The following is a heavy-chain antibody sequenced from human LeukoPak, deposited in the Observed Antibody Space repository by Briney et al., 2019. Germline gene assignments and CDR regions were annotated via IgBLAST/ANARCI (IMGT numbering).Heavy chain of an antibody. CDR1: GFTFSSYA. V-gene: IGHV3-30-3*01. Sequence: GGSLRLSCAASGFTFSSYAMHWVRQAPGKGLEWVAVISYDGSNKYYADSVKGRFTISRDNAKNTLYLQMNSLRAEDTAVYYCARGRHGSGSYFDYWGQGTLVTVSS. D-gene: IGHD3-10*01. CDR2: ISYDGSNK. CDR3: ARGRHGSGSYFDY. J-gene: IGHJ4*02.